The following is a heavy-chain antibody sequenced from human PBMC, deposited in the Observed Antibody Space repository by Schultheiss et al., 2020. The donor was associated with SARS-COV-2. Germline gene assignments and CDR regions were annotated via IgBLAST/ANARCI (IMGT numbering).Heavy chain of an antibody. CDR2: IYYSGST. V-gene: IGHV4-39*01. J-gene: IGHJ5*01. D-gene: IGHD3-22*01. CDR3: ARGSGGSGYSDS. Sequence: SETLSLTCTVSGGSVSSGSYYWSWIRQPPGKGLEWIGSIYYSGSTYYNPSLKSRVTISVDTSKNQFSLKLSSVTAADTAVYYCARGSGGSGYSDSWGQGTLVTVSS. CDR1: GGSVSSGSYY.